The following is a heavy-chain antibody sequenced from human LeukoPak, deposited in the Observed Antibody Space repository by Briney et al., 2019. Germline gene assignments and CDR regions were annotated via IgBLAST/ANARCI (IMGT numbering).Heavy chain of an antibody. J-gene: IGHJ4*02. CDR2: ISYDGSNK. V-gene: IGHV3-30*18. D-gene: IGHD6-19*01. CDR3: AKDYGNGWYYFDY. Sequence: GGSLRLSCAASGFTFSSYGMHWVRQAPGKGLEWVAVISYDGSNKYYADSVKGRFTISRDNSKSTLYLQMNSLRADDTAIYYCAKDYGNGWYYFDYWGQGTLVTVSS. CDR1: GFTFSSYG.